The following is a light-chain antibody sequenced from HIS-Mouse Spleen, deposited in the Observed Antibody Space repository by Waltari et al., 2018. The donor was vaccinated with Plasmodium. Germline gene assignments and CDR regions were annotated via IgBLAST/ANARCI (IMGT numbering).Light chain of an antibody. J-gene: IGKJ1*01. CDR2: AAS. V-gene: IGKV1-39*01. Sequence: DIQMTQSPSSLSASVGDRVPITCRASQSISNYLNWYQQKPGKAPKFLIYAASTLQSGVPSRFSGSGSGTDFTLTISSLQPEDCATYYCQQSYSTWTFGQGTKVEIK. CDR3: QQSYSTWT. CDR1: QSISNY.